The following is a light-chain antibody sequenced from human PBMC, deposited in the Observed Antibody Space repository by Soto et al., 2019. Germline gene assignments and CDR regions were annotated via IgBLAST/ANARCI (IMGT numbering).Light chain of an antibody. CDR2: GAY. Sequence: EIVMTQSPATLSVSPGERATLSCRASQSVSSNLAWYQQKPGQAPRLLIYGAYTRATGIPARFSGSGSGTELTLTISSQESADFAVYYCPQYNNWPTQLTVGGGTKVEIK. V-gene: IGKV3-15*01. CDR3: PQYNNWPTQLT. J-gene: IGKJ4*01. CDR1: QSVSSN.